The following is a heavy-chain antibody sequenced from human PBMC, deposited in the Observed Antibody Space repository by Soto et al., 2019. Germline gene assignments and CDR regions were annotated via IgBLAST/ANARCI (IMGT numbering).Heavy chain of an antibody. CDR3: ARDHSYCSGGSCYAYYYGMDV. D-gene: IGHD2-15*01. CDR1: GGTFSSYA. V-gene: IGHV1-69*12. Sequence: QVQLVQSGAEVKKPGSSVKVSCKASGGTFSSYAISWVRQAPGQGLEWMGGIIPIFSTANYAQKFQGRVTITADESTSTAYMELSSLRSEDTAVYYCARDHSYCSGGSCYAYYYGMDVWGQGTTVTVSS. CDR2: IIPIFSTA. J-gene: IGHJ6*02.